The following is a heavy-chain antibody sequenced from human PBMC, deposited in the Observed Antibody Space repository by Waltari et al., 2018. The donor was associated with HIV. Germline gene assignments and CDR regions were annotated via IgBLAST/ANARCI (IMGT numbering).Heavy chain of an antibody. Sequence: QVHLQQCGAGLLKPSETLSLTCAIYGGSFSGYYWSWIRQAPEKGLEWIGEISHSGSTNYNPSLKSRVTMSLDTSKNQFSLKLSSVTAADTAVYYCARKDDYYDDNRYTLLFDSWGQGTLVTVSS. V-gene: IGHV4-34*01. CDR2: ISHSGST. J-gene: IGHJ4*02. CDR3: ARKDDYYDDNRYTLLFDS. D-gene: IGHD3-16*01. CDR1: GGSFSGYY.